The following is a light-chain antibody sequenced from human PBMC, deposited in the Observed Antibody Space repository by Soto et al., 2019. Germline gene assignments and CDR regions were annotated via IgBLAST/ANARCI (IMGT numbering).Light chain of an antibody. Sequence: EIVLTQSPGTLSLSPGERATLSCRASQSVSNNYLAWYKQKPGQAPSLLIYGASNRATGIPDRFSGSGSGTDFTLTISILEPEDFAGYYCQQYGSSGTFGQGTKVEI. CDR3: QQYGSSGT. J-gene: IGKJ1*01. V-gene: IGKV3-20*01. CDR2: GAS. CDR1: QSVSNNY.